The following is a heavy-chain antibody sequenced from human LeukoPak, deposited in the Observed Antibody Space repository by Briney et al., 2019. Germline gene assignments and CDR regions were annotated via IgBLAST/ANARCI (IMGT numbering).Heavy chain of an antibody. J-gene: IGHJ5*02. CDR2: ISGRGGST. V-gene: IGHV3-23*01. CDR1: GFTFSIYA. CDR3: AKDLYYYDSSGQYH. D-gene: IGHD3-22*01. Sequence: GGSLTLSCAASGFTFSIYAMSCVPQARGKGVVCVSSISGRGGSTYYADSVKGRFTISRDNSKNTLYLKMNSVRAEDTAVYYCAKDLYYYDSSGQYHWGQGTLVTVSS.